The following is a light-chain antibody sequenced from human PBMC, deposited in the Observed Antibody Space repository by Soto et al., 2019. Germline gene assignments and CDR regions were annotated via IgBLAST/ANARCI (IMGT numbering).Light chain of an antibody. J-gene: IGKJ4*01. V-gene: IGKV3-11*01. CDR2: DAS. Sequence: EIVLTQTTATLSLSPGERATLSCRASQSVSSYLAWYQQKPGQAPRLLINDASNRAHGIPARFSGSGSGTDFTLTISSLEPEDFAVYYCQQRSNWPLTFGGGTKVDIK. CDR3: QQRSNWPLT. CDR1: QSVSSY.